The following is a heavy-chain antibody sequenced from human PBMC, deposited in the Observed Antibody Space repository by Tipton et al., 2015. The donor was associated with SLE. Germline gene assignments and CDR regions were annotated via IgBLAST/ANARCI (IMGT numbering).Heavy chain of an antibody. CDR1: GFTFSDYY. CDR3: ARDLAHYYDSSGYHH. J-gene: IGHJ5*02. D-gene: IGHD3-22*01. Sequence: SLRLSCAASGFTFSDYYMSWIRQAPGKGLVWVSRINSDGSSTSYADSVKGRFTISRDNAKNTLYLQMNSLRAEDTAVYYCARDLAHYYDSSGYHHWGQGTLVTVSS. V-gene: IGHV3-74*01. CDR2: INSDGSST.